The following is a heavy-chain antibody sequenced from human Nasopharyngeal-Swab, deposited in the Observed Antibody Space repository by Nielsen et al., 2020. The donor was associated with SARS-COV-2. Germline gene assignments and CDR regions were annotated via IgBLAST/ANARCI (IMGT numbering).Heavy chain of an antibody. Sequence: GESLKISCKGSGYSFTSYWISWVRQMPGKGLEWMGRIDPSDSYTNYSPSFQGHVTISADKSISTAYLQWSSLKASDTAMYYCARHGGDDCVWGSYHTGWFDPWGQGTLVTVSS. CDR3: ARHGGDDCVWGSYHTGWFDP. CDR2: IDPSDSYT. V-gene: IGHV5-10-1*01. J-gene: IGHJ5*02. CDR1: GYSFTSYW. D-gene: IGHD3-16*02.